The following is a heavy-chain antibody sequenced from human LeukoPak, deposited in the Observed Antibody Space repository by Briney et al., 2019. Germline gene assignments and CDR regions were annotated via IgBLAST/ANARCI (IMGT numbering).Heavy chain of an antibody. CDR3: AIHGGMATLAGYFDY. CDR1: GFTFSSYA. D-gene: IGHD5-24*01. J-gene: IGHJ4*02. V-gene: IGHV3-23*01. CDR2: ISGSGGST. Sequence: GGSLRLSCAASGFTFSSYAMSWVRQAPGKGLEWVSAISGSGGSTYYADSVKGRFTISRDNSKNTLYLQMNSLRAEDTAVYYCAIHGGMATLAGYFDYWGQGTLVTVSS.